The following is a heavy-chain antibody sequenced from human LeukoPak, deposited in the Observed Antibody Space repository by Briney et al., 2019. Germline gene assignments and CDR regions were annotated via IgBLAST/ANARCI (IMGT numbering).Heavy chain of an antibody. CDR3: ARDHLSGGSGSYYNVFSYYYYYGMDV. CDR2: ISAYNGNT. Sequence: ASVKVSCKASGYTFTSYGISWVRQAPGQGLEWMGWISAYNGNTNYAQKLQGRVTMTTDTSTSTAYMELRSLRSDDTAVYYCARDHLSGGSGSYYNVFSYYYYYGMDVWGQGTTVTVS. J-gene: IGHJ6*02. V-gene: IGHV1-18*01. CDR1: GYTFTSYG. D-gene: IGHD3-10*01.